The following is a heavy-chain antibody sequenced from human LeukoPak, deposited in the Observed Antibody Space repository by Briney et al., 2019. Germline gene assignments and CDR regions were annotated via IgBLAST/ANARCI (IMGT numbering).Heavy chain of an antibody. V-gene: IGHV3-74*01. CDR2: INRDGGST. D-gene: IGHD6-13*01. CDR1: GFTFSTYW. CDR3: AREWAGPGSLFGY. J-gene: IGHJ4*02. Sequence: GGSLRLSCEDSGFTFSTYWMHWVRQAPGKGLVWVSRINRDGGSTNYADSVKGRFTISRDNAKNALYLQMTSLRAEDTALYYCAREWAGPGSLFGYWGQGTLVTVSS.